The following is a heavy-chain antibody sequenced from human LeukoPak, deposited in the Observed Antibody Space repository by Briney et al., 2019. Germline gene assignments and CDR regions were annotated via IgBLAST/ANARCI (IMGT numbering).Heavy chain of an antibody. V-gene: IGHV4-39*01. CDR3: ARHEWILLGMPWTPRDYFNMDV. Sequence: SETLSLICTVSGDFISTSSYLWGWIRQPPGEGLEWIGSIFYNGDTYDHPSLKSRINISIGSSKNQFSLKMKLVADADTAGYYCARHEWILLGMPWTPRDYFNMDVWGEGTTVIVSS. CDR1: GDFISTSSYL. J-gene: IGHJ6*03. CDR2: IFYNGDT. D-gene: IGHD3-3*01.